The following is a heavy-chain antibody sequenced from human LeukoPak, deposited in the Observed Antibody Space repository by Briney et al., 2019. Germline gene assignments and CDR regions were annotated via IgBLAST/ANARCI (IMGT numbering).Heavy chain of an antibody. V-gene: IGHV3-23*01. D-gene: IGHD1-1*01. CDR3: AKDVKTMTDLDS. CDR1: GFTFSSYA. Sequence: PGGSLRLSCAASGFTFSSYAMSWVRQPPGKGLEWVSAISGGTTSTYYADSVKGRFTISRDNSKNILYLQMNSLRAEDTAVYYCAKDVKTMTDLDSWGQGTLVTVSS. CDR2: ISGGTTST. J-gene: IGHJ4*02.